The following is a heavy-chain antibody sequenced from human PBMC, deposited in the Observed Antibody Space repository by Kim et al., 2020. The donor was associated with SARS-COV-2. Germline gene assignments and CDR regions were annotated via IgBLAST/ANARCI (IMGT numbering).Heavy chain of an antibody. CDR3: ARGGKNYDILTGYNYYYGLDV. J-gene: IGHJ6*02. D-gene: IGHD3-9*01. V-gene: IGHV5-51*01. CDR2: IYPGDSDT. CDR1: GYSFTSYW. Sequence: GESLKISCKGSGYSFTSYWVAWVRQMPGKGLEWMGIIYPGDSDTRFSPSFQGQVTISADKSSSTAYLQWSGLKASDTAMYYCARGGKNYDILTGYNYYYGLDVWGQGTTVTVSS.